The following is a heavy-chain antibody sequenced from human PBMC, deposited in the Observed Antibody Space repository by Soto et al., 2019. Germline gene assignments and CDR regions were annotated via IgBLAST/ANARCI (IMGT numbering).Heavy chain of an antibody. CDR1: GYSFTSYW. J-gene: IGHJ6*02. Sequence: GESLKISCKGSGYSFTSYWIGWVRQMPGKGLGGMGIIYPGDADTRYSPSFQGQVTISADQSISTAYLQWSSLKASDTAMYYCARANSSGYDRNYYYYGMDVWGQGTTVTVSS. D-gene: IGHD5-12*01. V-gene: IGHV5-51*01. CDR2: IYPGDADT. CDR3: ARANSSGYDRNYYYYGMDV.